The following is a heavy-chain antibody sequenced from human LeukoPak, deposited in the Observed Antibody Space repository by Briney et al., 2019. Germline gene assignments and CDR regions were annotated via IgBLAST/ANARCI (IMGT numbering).Heavy chain of an antibody. Sequence: SSETLSLTCGVYGGSFSDYYWSWIRQSPGKGLEWIGEINHSGNSNYNPSLKSRVTMSVDTSKKQFYLKLISLTAADTAVYYCARGRFQRRFMEMPFDPWGQGTLVTVSS. V-gene: IGHV4-34*01. J-gene: IGHJ5*02. D-gene: IGHD1-1*01. CDR1: GGSFSDYY. CDR3: ARGRFQRRFMEMPFDP. CDR2: INHSGNS.